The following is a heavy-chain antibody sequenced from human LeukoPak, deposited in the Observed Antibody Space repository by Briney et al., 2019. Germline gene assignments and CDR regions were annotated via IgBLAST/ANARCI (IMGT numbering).Heavy chain of an antibody. CDR3: ARGYGDYLVY. CDR1: GFTFSSYW. V-gene: IGHV3-74*01. CDR2: INSVGSST. D-gene: IGHD4-17*01. Sequence: GGSLRLSCAASGFTFSSYWMHWVRHAPGKGLVWVSRINSVGSSTSYADSVRGRFTISRDNAKNTLYLQMNSLRAEDTPVYYCARGYGDYLVYWGQGTLVTVSS. J-gene: IGHJ4*02.